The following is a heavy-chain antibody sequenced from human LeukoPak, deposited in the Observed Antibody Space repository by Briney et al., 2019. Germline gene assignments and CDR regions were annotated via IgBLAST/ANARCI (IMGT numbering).Heavy chain of an antibody. V-gene: IGHV4-34*01. Sequence: SETLSLTCAVYGGSFSGYYWSWIRQPPGKGLDWIGEINPSGSTNYNPFLKRRVTISVDTSKTQFSLKLSSVTAEDTAVYYCARAERNYDFWSGYFAYPQTDYYYYMDVWGKGTTVTVSS. J-gene: IGHJ6*03. D-gene: IGHD3-3*01. CDR1: GGSFSGYY. CDR2: INPSGST. CDR3: ARAERNYDFWSGYFAYPQTDYYYYMDV.